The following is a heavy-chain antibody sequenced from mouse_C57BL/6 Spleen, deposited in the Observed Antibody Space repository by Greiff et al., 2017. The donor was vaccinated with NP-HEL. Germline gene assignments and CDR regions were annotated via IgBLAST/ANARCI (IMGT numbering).Heavy chain of an antibody. CDR2: IRSKSNNYAT. J-gene: IGHJ1*03. V-gene: IGHV10-1*01. Sequence: EVNVVESGGGLVQPKGSLKLSCAASGFSFNTYAMNWVRQAPGKGLEWVARIRSKSNNYATYYADSVKDRFTISRDDSESMLYLQMNNLKTEDTAMYYCVRLGGYFDVWGTGTTVTVSS. CDR1: GFSFNTYA. CDR3: VRLGGYFDV.